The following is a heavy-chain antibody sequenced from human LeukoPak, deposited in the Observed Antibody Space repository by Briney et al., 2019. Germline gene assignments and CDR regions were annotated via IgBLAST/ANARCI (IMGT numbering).Heavy chain of an antibody. J-gene: IGHJ4*02. Sequence: SETLSLTCTVSRGSISNYYWSWIRQPPGKGLEWIGYMYYSGGANYNPSLKSRVTISLDTSRNQVSLKVSSVTAADTAVYYCARGAYSSGWSSPYFDSWGQGTLVTVSS. V-gene: IGHV4-59*01. CDR2: MYYSGGA. D-gene: IGHD6-19*01. CDR3: ARGAYSSGWSSPYFDS. CDR1: RGSISNYY.